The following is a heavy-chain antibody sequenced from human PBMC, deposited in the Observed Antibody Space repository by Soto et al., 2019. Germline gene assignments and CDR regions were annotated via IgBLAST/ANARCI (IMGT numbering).Heavy chain of an antibody. J-gene: IGHJ6*02. CDR1: GGSFSGYY. CDR3: ASFSTRRSRVLRYGMDV. D-gene: IGHD2-2*01. V-gene: IGHV4-34*01. CDR2: INHSGST. Sequence: SETLSLTCAVYGGSFSGYYWSWIRQPPGKGLEWIGEINHSGSTNYNPSLKSRVTISVDTSKNQFSLKLSSVTAADTAVYYCASFSTRRSRVLRYGMDVWGQGTTVTVSS.